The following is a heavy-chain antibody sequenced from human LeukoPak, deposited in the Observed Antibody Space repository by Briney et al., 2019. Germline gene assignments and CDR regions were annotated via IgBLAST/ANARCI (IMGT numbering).Heavy chain of an antibody. D-gene: IGHD3-3*01. V-gene: IGHV4-30-2*01. J-gene: IGHJ6*03. Sequence: SQTLSLTCTVSGGSISSGGYYWSWIRQPPGKGLEWIGYINHSGSTNYNPSLKSRVTISVDTSKNQFSLKLSSVTAADTAVYYCATLFGVVMGYYYYMDVWGKGTTVTVSS. CDR3: ATLFGVVMGYYYYMDV. CDR1: GGSISSGGYY. CDR2: INHSGST.